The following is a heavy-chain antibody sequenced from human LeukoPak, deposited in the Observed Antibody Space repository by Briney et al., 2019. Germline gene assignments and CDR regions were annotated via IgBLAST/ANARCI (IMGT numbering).Heavy chain of an antibody. CDR3: ARDHLDWYFDL. CDR2: IWYDGSNK. V-gene: IGHV3-33*01. CDR1: GFTFSSYG. J-gene: IGHJ2*01. Sequence: PGRSLRLSCAASGFTFSSYGMHWVRQAPGKRLEWVAVIWYDGSNKYYADSVKGRFTISRDNSKNTLYLQMNSLRAEDTAVYYCARDHLDWYFDLWGRGTLVTVSS.